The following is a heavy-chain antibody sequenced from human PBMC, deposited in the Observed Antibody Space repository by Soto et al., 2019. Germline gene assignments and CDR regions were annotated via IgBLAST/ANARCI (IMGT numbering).Heavy chain of an antibody. V-gene: IGHV4-31*03. CDR3: ARDYGGAWYFDL. Sequence: QVQLQESGPGLVKPSQTLSLTCTVSGGSISSGGYCWSWIRQHPGKGLEWIGYTKYSGSTYYNPSLKRRVTISVATSKNQFSLKLSSVTAADTAVHYCARDYGGAWYFDLWGRGTLVTVSS. J-gene: IGHJ2*01. CDR2: TKYSGST. CDR1: GGSISSGGYC. D-gene: IGHD3-16*01.